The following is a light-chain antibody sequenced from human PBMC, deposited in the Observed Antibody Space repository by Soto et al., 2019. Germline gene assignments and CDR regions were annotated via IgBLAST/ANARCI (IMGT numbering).Light chain of an antibody. J-gene: IGKJ5*01. CDR2: GAS. Sequence: EIVLTQSPGTLSLSPGERATLSCRASQSVSSSYLAWYQQKPGHAPRLLIYGASSRATGIPDRFSGSGSGTDFTLTISRLEPEDFAVYYCQQYCSSQVNFGQGTRLEIK. CDR3: QQYCSSQVN. CDR1: QSVSSSY. V-gene: IGKV3-20*01.